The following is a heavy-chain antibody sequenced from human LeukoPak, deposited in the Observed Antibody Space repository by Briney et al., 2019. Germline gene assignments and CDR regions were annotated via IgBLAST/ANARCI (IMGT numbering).Heavy chain of an antibody. CDR3: ARDTETWDYLDY. Sequence: GRSLRLSCAASGFTFSRYAMHWVREAPGKGLEWVAVISYNGSNKYYADSVKGRFTISRDNSKNTLYLQMNSLRAEDTAVYYCARDTETWDYLDYWGQGTLVTVSS. CDR2: ISYNGSNK. J-gene: IGHJ4*02. V-gene: IGHV3-30*04. CDR1: GFTFSRYA. D-gene: IGHD3-16*01.